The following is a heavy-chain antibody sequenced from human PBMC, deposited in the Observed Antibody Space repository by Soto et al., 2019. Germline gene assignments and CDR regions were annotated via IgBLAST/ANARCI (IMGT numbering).Heavy chain of an antibody. Sequence: QVQLVQSGAEVKKPGASVKVSCKTSGYTFTSYDINWVRQATGQGLEWMGWMNPNSANTAYAQKFQGRVTMTRNTSIITAYLELISLRSEDPAVYYCGRERSSGAFNIWVQGTVVTVSS. J-gene: IGHJ3*02. CDR2: MNPNSANT. CDR1: GYTFTSYD. D-gene: IGHD1-26*01. CDR3: GRERSSGAFNI. V-gene: IGHV1-8*01.